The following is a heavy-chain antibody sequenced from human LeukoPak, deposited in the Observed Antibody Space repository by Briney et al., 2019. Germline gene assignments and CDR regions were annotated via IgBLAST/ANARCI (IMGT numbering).Heavy chain of an antibody. Sequence: PSETLSLTCTVSGGSLTISDDYWGWIRLPPGKGLEWIGTISHTGTTYYNPSLQSRVTISVDKSKNQFSLKLSSVTAADTAVYYCATREHHVLRTPGDYWGQGTLVTVSS. V-gene: IGHV4-39*01. CDR1: GGSLTISDDY. D-gene: IGHD6-6*01. CDR2: ISHTGTT. CDR3: ATREHHVLRTPGDY. J-gene: IGHJ4*02.